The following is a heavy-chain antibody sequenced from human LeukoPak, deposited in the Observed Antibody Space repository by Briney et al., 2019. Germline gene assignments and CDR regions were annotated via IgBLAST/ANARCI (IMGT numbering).Heavy chain of an antibody. CDR1: GVSISSYY. Sequence: SETLSLTCTVSGVSISSYYWSWIRQPPGKGLEWIGYIYYSGSTNYNPSLKSRVTISVDTSKNQFSLKLSSVTAADTAVYYCATSRYSSSWYIPYGMDVWGQGTTVTVSS. CDR2: IYYSGST. CDR3: ATSRYSSSWYIPYGMDV. D-gene: IGHD6-13*01. J-gene: IGHJ6*02. V-gene: IGHV4-59*01.